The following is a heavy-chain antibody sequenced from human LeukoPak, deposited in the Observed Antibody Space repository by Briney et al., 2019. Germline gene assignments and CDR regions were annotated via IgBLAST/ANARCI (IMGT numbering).Heavy chain of an antibody. CDR2: IYPGDSDT. Sequence: PGESLKISCKGSGYSFTSYWIGWVRQMPGKGLEWMGIIYPGDSDTRYSPPFQGQVTISADKSISTAYLQWSSLKASDTAMYYCARWSLLWFGELLPYYMDVWGKGTTVTVSS. CDR3: ARWSLLWFGELLPYYMDV. V-gene: IGHV5-51*01. D-gene: IGHD3-10*01. CDR1: GYSFTSYW. J-gene: IGHJ6*03.